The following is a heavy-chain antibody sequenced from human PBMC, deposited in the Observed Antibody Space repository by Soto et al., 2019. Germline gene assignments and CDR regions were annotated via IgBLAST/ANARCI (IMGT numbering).Heavy chain of an antibody. J-gene: IGHJ6*02. CDR3: AKERIAAAGGYGMDV. CDR2: ISYDGSNK. Sequence: QVQLVESGGGVVQPGRSLRLSCAASGFTFSSYGMHWVRQAPGKGLEWVAVISYDGSNKYYADSVKGRFTISRDNSKNTLYLQMNSLRAEDTAVSYCAKERIAAAGGYGMDVWGQGTTVTVSS. V-gene: IGHV3-30*18. CDR1: GFTFSSYG. D-gene: IGHD6-13*01.